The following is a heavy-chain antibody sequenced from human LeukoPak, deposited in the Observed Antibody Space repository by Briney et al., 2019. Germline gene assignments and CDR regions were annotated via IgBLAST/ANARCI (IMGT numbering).Heavy chain of an antibody. CDR3: ARAIRNFRGGYFDY. CDR2: ISYDGSNK. V-gene: IGHV3-30-3*01. D-gene: IGHD1-7*01. CDR1: GFTFSSYA. J-gene: IGHJ4*02. Sequence: GGSLRLSCAASGFTFSSYAMHWVRQAPGKGLEWVAVISYDGSNKYYADSVKGRFTISRDNSKSTLYLQMNSLRAEDTAVYYCARAIRNFRGGYFDYWGQGTLVTVSS.